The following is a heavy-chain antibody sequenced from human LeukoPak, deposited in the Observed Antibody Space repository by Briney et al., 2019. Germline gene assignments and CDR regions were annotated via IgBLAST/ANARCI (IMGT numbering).Heavy chain of an antibody. Sequence: RASETLSLTCTVSGGSISSYYWSWIRQPAGKGLEWIGRIYTSGDTNYNPSLKSRVTMSVDTSKNQFSLKLTSVTAADTAVYYCARLTPSYGAYSKSAFDIWGQGTMVTVSS. V-gene: IGHV4-4*07. CDR2: IYTSGDT. D-gene: IGHD4-17*01. CDR1: GGSISSYY. J-gene: IGHJ3*02. CDR3: ARLTPSYGAYSKSAFDI.